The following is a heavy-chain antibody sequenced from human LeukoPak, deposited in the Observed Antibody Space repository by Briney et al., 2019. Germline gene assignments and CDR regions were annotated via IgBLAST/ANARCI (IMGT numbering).Heavy chain of an antibody. D-gene: IGHD1-26*01. J-gene: IGHJ4*02. CDR2: IIPIFGTA. CDR1: GGTLSSYA. CDR3: ARDPEWEPDY. V-gene: IGHV1-69*05. Sequence: SVNVSCKASGGTLSSYAISWVRQAPGQGLEWMGGIIPIFGTANYAQKLQGRVTMTTDTSTSTAYMELRSLRSDDTAVYYCARDPEWEPDYWGQGTLVTVSS.